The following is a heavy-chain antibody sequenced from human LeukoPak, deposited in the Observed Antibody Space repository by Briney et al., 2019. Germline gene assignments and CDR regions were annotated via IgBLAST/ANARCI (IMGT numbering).Heavy chain of an antibody. CDR1: GGSISSGSYY. Sequence: PSETLSLTCTVSGGSISSGSYYWSWIRQPAGKGLEWIGRIYTSGSTNYNPSLKSRVTISVDTSKSQFSLRLSSVTAADTAVYYCARHVPYYDSDSSAWGMDVWGQGTTVTVSS. V-gene: IGHV4-61*02. J-gene: IGHJ6*02. D-gene: IGHD3-16*01. CDR3: ARHVPYYDSDSSAWGMDV. CDR2: IYTSGST.